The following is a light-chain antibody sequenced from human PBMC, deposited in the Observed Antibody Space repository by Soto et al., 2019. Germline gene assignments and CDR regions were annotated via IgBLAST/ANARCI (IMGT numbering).Light chain of an antibody. V-gene: IGKV3-20*01. CDR2: GAS. J-gene: IGKJ1*01. CDR3: QQYGFPPRT. Sequence: EIVLTQSPGTLSLSPGERATLSCRASQSVRSNSLAWYQQKPGQAPRLLIYGASSRATGIPDRFGGSGSGTDFPLTNRRLEPEDFAVYYCQQYGFPPRTFGQGTKVEIK. CDR1: QSVRSNS.